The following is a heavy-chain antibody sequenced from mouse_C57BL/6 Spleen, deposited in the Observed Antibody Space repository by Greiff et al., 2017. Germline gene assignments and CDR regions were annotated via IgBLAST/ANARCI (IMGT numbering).Heavy chain of an antibody. CDR3: AIYYGSSYGGYFDV. Sequence: EVQLQQSGPELVKPGASVKISCKASGYTFTDYYMNWVKQSHGKSLEWIGDINPNNGGTSYNQKFKGKATLTVDKSSSTAYMELRSLTSEDSAVYYCAIYYGSSYGGYFDVWGTGTTVTVSS. J-gene: IGHJ1*03. D-gene: IGHD1-1*01. V-gene: IGHV1-26*01. CDR1: GYTFTDYY. CDR2: INPNNGGT.